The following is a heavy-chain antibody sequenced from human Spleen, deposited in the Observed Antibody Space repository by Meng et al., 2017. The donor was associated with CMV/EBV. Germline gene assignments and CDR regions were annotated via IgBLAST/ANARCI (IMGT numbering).Heavy chain of an antibody. V-gene: IGHV1-2*02. J-gene: IGHJ5*02. D-gene: IGHD2-2*01. CDR1: FTDYY. CDR2: INPNSGGT. CDR3: ARDPSHCSSTSCYGWFDP. Sequence: FTDYYIHWVRQAPGQGLQWMGWINPNSGGTNYAQKFQGRVTMTRDTSITTAYMQLSRLRSDDTAVYYCARDPSHCSSTSCYGWFDPWGQGTLVTVSS.